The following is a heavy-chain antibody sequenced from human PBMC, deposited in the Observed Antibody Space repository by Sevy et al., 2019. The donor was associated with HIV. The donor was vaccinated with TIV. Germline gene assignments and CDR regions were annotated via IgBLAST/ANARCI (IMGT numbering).Heavy chain of an antibody. V-gene: IGHV1-2*02. CDR3: AREPVYCSGVTCKPGGWFDP. J-gene: IGHJ5*02. Sequence: ASVKVSCKASGYTFTGYYMHWVRQAPGQGLEWMGWINANSGGTKYAQNFQGRVSMTRDTSISTAYMELSRLRSDDTGVYDCAREPVYCSGVTCKPGGWFDPWGQGTLVTVSS. D-gene: IGHD2-15*01. CDR1: GYTFTGYY. CDR2: INANSGGT.